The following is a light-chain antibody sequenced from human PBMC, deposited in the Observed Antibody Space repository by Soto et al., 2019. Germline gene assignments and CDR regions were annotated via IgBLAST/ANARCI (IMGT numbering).Light chain of an antibody. CDR2: DAS. V-gene: IGKV3-11*01. CDR1: QSVSSY. Sequence: EIVLTQSPATLSLSPGQRATLSCRAGQSVSSYLAWYQQKPDQAPRLLIYDASNRATGIPARFSGSGSGTDFTLTISSLEPEDFAVFYCQQRSNWPPTFGQGTKVEIK. J-gene: IGKJ1*01. CDR3: QQRSNWPPT.